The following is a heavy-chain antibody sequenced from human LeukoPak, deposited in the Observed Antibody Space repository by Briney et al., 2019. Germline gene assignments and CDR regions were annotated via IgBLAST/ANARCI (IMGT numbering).Heavy chain of an antibody. CDR1: GVSISSYY. CDR3: ARVPRSYYYYYYMDV. V-gene: IGHV4-59*01. J-gene: IGHJ6*03. Sequence: PSETLSLTCTVSGVSISSYYWSWIRQPPGKGLEWIGYIYYSGSTNYNPSLKSRVTISADTSKNQFSLKLSSVTAADTAVYYCARVPRSYYYYYYMDVWGKGTTVTVSS. CDR2: IYYSGST.